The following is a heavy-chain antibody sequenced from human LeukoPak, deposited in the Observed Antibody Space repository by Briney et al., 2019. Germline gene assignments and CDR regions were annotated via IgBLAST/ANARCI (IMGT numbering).Heavy chain of an antibody. CDR3: ARAIPGTTGYDY. V-gene: IGHV3-64*01. CDR2: IRSNGDTT. J-gene: IGHJ4*02. D-gene: IGHD1-1*01. CDR1: GFTFSSYA. Sequence: GGSLRLSCAASGFTFSSYAMHWVRQAPGKGLEYVSAIRSNGDTTYYAHSVKGRFTISRDNSKNTLYLQMGSLTTEDMAVYYCARAIPGTTGYDYWGQGTLVTVSS.